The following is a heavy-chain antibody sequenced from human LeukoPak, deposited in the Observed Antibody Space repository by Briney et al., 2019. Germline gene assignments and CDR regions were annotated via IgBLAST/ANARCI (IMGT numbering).Heavy chain of an antibody. V-gene: IGHV3-30*03. CDR3: ALGAGHLDH. J-gene: IGHJ4*02. CDR1: GFTFSSYG. D-gene: IGHD1-26*01. CDR2: ISYDGSNK. Sequence: PGGSLRLSCAASGFTFSSYGMHWVRQAPGKGLEWVAVISYDGSNKYYADSVKGRFTISRDNSKNTLYLQMNSLTTEDTAFYYCALGAGHLDHWGQGTLVTVSS.